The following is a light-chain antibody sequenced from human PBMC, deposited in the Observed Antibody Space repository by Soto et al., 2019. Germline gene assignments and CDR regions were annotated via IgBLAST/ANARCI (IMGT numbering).Light chain of an antibody. CDR2: GVV. V-gene: IGLV2-11*01. J-gene: IGLJ1*01. CDR3: CSYAGGYTDL. Sequence: QSVLTQPRSVSGSPGQSVTISCTGIGNDVGAYNYVSWYQQHPGRPPKLLIYGVVRWPSGVPDRFSGSKSGNTASLTISGLQAEDEADYFCCSYAGGYTDLFGTGTKLTVL. CDR1: GNDVGAYNY.